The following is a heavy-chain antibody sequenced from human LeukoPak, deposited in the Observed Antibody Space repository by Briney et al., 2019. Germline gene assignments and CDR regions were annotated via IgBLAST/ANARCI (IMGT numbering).Heavy chain of an antibody. V-gene: IGHV3-7*01. CDR1: GFAFSNYA. Sequence: GGSLRLSCAASGFAFSNYAMSWVRQAPGKGLEWVANIKQDGSEKYYVDSVKGRFTISRDNAKNSLYLQMNSLRAEDTAVYYCARKGGDFWSGYYFDYWGQGTLVTVSS. CDR3: ARKGGDFWSGYYFDY. CDR2: IKQDGSEK. D-gene: IGHD3-3*01. J-gene: IGHJ4*02.